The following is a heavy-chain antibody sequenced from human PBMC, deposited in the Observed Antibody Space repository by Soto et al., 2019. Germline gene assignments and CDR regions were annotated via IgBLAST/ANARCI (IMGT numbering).Heavy chain of an antibody. J-gene: IGHJ3*02. V-gene: IGHV3-74*01. D-gene: IGHD2-2*01. Sequence: AGSLRLSCAASGVTVSNYWMHWVRQAPKKGLEWVSRINRDGGTTYYADSVKGRFTISRDTSKNTLYLQLNSLRAEDTAVYYCARDQGLSHAHAAFDMWGQGTVVPVSS. CDR1: GVTVSNYW. CDR3: ARDQGLSHAHAAFDM. CDR2: INRDGGTT.